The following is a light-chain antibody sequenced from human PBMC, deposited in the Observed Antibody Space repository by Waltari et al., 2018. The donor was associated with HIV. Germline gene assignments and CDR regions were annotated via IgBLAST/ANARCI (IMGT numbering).Light chain of an antibody. CDR3: NSRDSSSNRVV. CDR1: SRRSYY. J-gene: IGLJ2*01. CDR2: GKD. V-gene: IGLV3-19*01. Sequence: SSELTQDPAVSVALGQTVRITCQGDSRRSYYASWYQQKPGQAPALVIYGKDNCPSGTPDRFSGSSSGNTASLTITGAQAEDESDYYCNSRDSSSNRVVFGGVTKLTVL.